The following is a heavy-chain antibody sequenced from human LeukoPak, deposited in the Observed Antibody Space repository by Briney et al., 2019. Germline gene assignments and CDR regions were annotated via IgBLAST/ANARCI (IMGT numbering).Heavy chain of an antibody. V-gene: IGHV3-43D*04. CDR3: AKDTDYGDYYYGMDV. CDR2: ISWDGGST. J-gene: IGHJ6*04. CDR1: GFSYEDYA. D-gene: IGHD4-17*01. Sequence: GGSLRLSCAASGFSYEDYAMHLVPPAPGKGLEWVSLISWDGGSTYYADSVKGRFTISRDNSKNSLYLQMNSLRAEDTALYYCAKDTDYGDYYYGMDVWGKGTTVTVSS.